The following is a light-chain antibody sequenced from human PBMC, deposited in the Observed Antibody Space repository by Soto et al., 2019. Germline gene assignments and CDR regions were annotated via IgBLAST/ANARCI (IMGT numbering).Light chain of an antibody. CDR2: GAS. Sequence: DIVLTQSPLSLPVTPGEPASISCRSSQSLLHSNGYNFLDWYQQKPGQAPRLLIYGASSRATGIPDRFSGSGSGTDFTLTISRLEPEDFAVYYCQQFRTFGQGTKVDIK. J-gene: IGKJ1*01. CDR3: QQFRT. CDR1: QSLLHSNGYNF. V-gene: IGKV2-28*01.